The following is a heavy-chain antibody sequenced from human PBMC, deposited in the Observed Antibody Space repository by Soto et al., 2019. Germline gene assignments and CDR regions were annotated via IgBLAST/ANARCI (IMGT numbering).Heavy chain of an antibody. CDR3: ARGWFGNSLDL. J-gene: IGHJ5*02. D-gene: IGHD3-16*01. CDR2: IKTDGTST. Sequence: TGGSLRLSCAASGFTLSNYWMDWVRQAPGKGLVWVSHIKTDGTSTSYADSVKGRVTISRDNAESTLYLQMSSLRAEDTAIYYCARGWFGNSLDLWGRGTLVTVSS. CDR1: GFTLSNYW. V-gene: IGHV3-74*01.